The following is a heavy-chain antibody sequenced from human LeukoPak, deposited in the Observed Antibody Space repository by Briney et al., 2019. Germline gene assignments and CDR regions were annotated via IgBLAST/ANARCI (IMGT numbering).Heavy chain of an antibody. Sequence: GGSLRLSCAASGFIFSSDWMSWVRQAPAKGLEWVAKIKQDGSEEYYVGSVKGRFTISRDNAKNSLYLQMNSLRAEDAAVYYCARGWPYYYDSSGYFYFDYWGQGTLVTVSS. V-gene: IGHV3-7*01. CDR2: IKQDGSEE. J-gene: IGHJ4*02. CDR1: GFIFSSDW. CDR3: ARGWPYYYDSSGYFYFDY. D-gene: IGHD3-22*01.